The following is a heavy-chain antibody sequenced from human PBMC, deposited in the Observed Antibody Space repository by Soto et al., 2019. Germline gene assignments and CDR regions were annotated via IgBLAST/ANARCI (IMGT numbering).Heavy chain of an antibody. CDR2: IIPTVGLA. Sequence: SVKVSCKTSGGTFSSYTFTWVRQAPGQGPQWMGRIIPTVGLANYAQQFQGRVTMTTDTSTSTAYMELRSLRSDDTAVYYCARGVGPVPLTIDYWGQGTQVTVSS. CDR1: GGTFSSYT. V-gene: IGHV1-69*02. D-gene: IGHD2-8*01. J-gene: IGHJ4*02. CDR3: ARGVGPVPLTIDY.